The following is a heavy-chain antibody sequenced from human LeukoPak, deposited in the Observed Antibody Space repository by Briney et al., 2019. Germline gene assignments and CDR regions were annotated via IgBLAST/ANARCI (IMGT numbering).Heavy chain of an antibody. CDR1: GGSISSYY. Sequence: PSETLSLTCTVSGGSISSYYWSWIRQPPGKGLEWIGYIYYSGSTNYNPSLKSRVTISVDTSKNQFSLKLSSVTAADTAVYYCARHGVTMIRFGAFDIWGQGTMVTVSS. CDR2: IYYSGST. J-gene: IGHJ3*02. V-gene: IGHV4-59*08. D-gene: IGHD3-22*01. CDR3: ARHGVTMIRFGAFDI.